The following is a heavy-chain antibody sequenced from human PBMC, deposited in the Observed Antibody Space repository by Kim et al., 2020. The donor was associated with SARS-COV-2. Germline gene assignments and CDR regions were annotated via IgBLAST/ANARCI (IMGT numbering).Heavy chain of an antibody. Sequence: TDGGTTDYDAPVKGRFTISRDDSKNTLYLQMNSLKTEDTAVYYCSAGTGYWGQGTLVTVSS. V-gene: IGHV3-15*01. CDR2: TDGGTT. CDR3: SAGTGY. D-gene: IGHD6-13*01. J-gene: IGHJ4*02.